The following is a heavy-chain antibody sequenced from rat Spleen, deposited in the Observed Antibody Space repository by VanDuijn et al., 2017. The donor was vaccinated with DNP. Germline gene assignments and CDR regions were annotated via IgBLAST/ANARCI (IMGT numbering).Heavy chain of an antibody. J-gene: IGHJ2*01. CDR2: ITTSGDST. CDR1: GFTFNNYW. V-gene: IGHV5-31*01. Sequence: EVQLVESGGDLVQPGRSLKLSCAASGFTFNNYWMTWIRQVPGKGLEWVASITTSGDSTYYRDSVKGRFTISRENAQSSLDLQMDSLRSEDTATYYCTTADFWGQGVMVTVSS. CDR3: TTADF.